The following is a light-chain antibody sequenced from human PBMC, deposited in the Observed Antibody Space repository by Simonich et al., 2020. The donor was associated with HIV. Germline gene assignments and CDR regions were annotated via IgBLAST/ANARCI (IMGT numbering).Light chain of an antibody. CDR1: QSVGSSY. J-gene: IGKJ1*01. V-gene: IGKV3-20*01. CDR2: GAS. Sequence: EIVMTQSPATLSVSPGGRAPLSCRARQSVGSSYLAWYHQKPGQAPRLRIYGASGRATGIPDRFSGSGSGTDFTLTISRLEPEDFAVYYCQQYGSSAWTFGQGTKVEIK. CDR3: QQYGSSAWT.